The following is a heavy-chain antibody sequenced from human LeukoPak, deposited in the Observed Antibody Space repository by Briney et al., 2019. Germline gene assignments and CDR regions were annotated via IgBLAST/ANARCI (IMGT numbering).Heavy chain of an antibody. Sequence: PGGSLRLSCAASGFTFSSYAMSWVRQAPGKGLEWVSASRGSGDSTYYADSAKGRFTISRDNSKHTLYLQMSSLRAEDTAVYYCAKSNLYGGNSGFGFDIWGQGTMVTVSS. CDR3: AKSNLYGGNSGFGFDI. CDR2: SRGSGDST. D-gene: IGHD4-23*01. V-gene: IGHV3-23*01. J-gene: IGHJ3*02. CDR1: GFTFSSYA.